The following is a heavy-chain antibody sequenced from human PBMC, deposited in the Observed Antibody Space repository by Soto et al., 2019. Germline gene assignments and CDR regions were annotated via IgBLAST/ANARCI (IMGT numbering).Heavy chain of an antibody. CDR2: ISSSSSYI. CDR1: GFTFSSYS. D-gene: IGHD4-17*01. V-gene: IGHV3-21*01. CDR3: ARDITVTTSWYFDL. Sequence: GGSLRLSCAASGFTFSSYSMNWVRQAPGKGLEWVSSISSSSSYIYYADSVKGRFTISRDNAKNSLYLQMNSLRAEDTAVYYCARDITVTTSWYFDLWGRGTLVTVSS. J-gene: IGHJ2*01.